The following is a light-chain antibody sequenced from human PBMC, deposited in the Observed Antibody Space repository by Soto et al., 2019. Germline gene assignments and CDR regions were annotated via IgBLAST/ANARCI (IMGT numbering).Light chain of an antibody. CDR2: EVS. Sequence: VLTQPAAVSGSPGQSITISCTGTSSDVGGYNYVSWYQQHPGKAPKLMIYEVSNRPSGVSNRFSGSKSGNTASLTISGLQAEDEADYYCSSYTSSSTPYVFGTGTKVTVL. V-gene: IGLV2-14*01. J-gene: IGLJ1*01. CDR3: SSYTSSSTPYV. CDR1: SSDVGGYNY.